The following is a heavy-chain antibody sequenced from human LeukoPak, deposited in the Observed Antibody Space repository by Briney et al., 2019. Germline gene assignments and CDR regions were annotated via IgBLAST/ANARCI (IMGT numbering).Heavy chain of an antibody. CDR2: ISGRDSNT. CDR3: ARDEYLWVVIQLGLFDY. Sequence: GESLRLSCAASGFTFSSYGMSWVRQAPGKGLEWVSAISGRDSNTYYADSVKGRFTISRDNSKNTLYLQMNSLRAEDTAVYYCARDEYLWVVIQLGLFDYWGQGTLVTVSS. CDR1: GFTFSSYG. V-gene: IGHV3-23*01. J-gene: IGHJ4*02. D-gene: IGHD2-2*01.